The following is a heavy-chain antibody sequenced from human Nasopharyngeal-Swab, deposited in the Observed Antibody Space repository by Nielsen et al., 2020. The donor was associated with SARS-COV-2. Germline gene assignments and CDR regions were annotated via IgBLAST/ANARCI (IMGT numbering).Heavy chain of an antibody. CDR3: ARAIPSAAGRNRDSAFDI. V-gene: IGHV4-34*01. D-gene: IGHD6-13*01. CDR2: INHSGST. J-gene: IGHJ3*02. CDR1: GGSFSGYY. Sequence: SETLSLTCAAYGGSFSGYYWSWIRQPPGKGLEWIGEINHSGSTNYNPSLKSRVTISVDTSKNQFSLKLSSVTAADTAVYYCARAIPSAAGRNRDSAFDIWGQGTMVTVSS.